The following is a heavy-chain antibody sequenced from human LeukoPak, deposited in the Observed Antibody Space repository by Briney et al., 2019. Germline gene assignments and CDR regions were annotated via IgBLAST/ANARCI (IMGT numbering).Heavy chain of an antibody. CDR1: GYTFTGYY. CDR3: ARDKSGRGNLFYY. CDR2: INPNSGGT. V-gene: IGHV1-2*02. D-gene: IGHD1-14*01. J-gene: IGHJ4*02. Sequence: ASVTVSCKASGYTFTGYYMHWVRQAPGQGLEWMGWINPNSGGTNYAQKFQGRVTMTRDTSISTAYMELSRLRSDDTAVYYCARDKSGRGNLFYYWGQGTLVTVSS.